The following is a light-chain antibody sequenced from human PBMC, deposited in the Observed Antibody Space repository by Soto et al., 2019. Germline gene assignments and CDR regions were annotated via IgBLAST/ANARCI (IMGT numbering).Light chain of an antibody. Sequence: EIVMTQSPATLSVSPGERTTLSCRASQSVSSSYLAWYQQKPGQAPRLLISGASTRAAGISDRFRGSGSGTEFTLTISSLRSEDSAIYYCQQYFEWPPMTFGQGTKVDIK. CDR2: GAS. CDR1: QSVSSSY. V-gene: IGKV3-15*01. CDR3: QQYFEWPPMT. J-gene: IGKJ1*01.